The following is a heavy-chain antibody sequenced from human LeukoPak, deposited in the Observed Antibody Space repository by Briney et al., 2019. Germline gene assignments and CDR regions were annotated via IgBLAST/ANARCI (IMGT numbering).Heavy chain of an antibody. V-gene: IGHV3-30*02. CDR2: IRYDGSNK. Sequence: GGSLRLSCAASGFTFSSYGMHLVRQAPGKGLEWVAFIRYDGSNKYYADSVKGRFTISRDNSKNTLYLQMNSLRAEDTAVYYCAKDLNRYQLLYYFDYWGQGTLVTVSS. J-gene: IGHJ4*02. CDR1: GFTFSSYG. D-gene: IGHD2-2*01. CDR3: AKDLNRYQLLYYFDY.